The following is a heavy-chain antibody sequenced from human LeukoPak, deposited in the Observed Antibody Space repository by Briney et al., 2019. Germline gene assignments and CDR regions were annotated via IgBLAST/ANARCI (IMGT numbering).Heavy chain of an antibody. CDR3: ARETSSADSSGYFSGWFDP. J-gene: IGHJ5*02. D-gene: IGHD3-22*01. CDR1: GGSISSGSYY. Sequence: SETLSLTCTVSGGSISSGSYYWSWIRQPAGKGLEWIGRIYTSGSTNYNPSLKSRVTISVDTSKNQFSLKLSSVTAADTAVYYCARETSSADSSGYFSGWFDPWGQGTLVTVSS. CDR2: IYTSGST. V-gene: IGHV4-61*02.